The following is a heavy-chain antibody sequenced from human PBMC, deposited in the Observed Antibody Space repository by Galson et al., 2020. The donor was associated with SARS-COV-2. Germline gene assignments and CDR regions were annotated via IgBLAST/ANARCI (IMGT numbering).Heavy chain of an antibody. CDR2: IKQDGSEK. D-gene: IGHD1-26*01. CDR1: GFTFSYYW. V-gene: IGHV3-7*01. Sequence: GESLKISCAASGFTFSYYWMSWVRQAPGKGLEWVANIKQDGSEKYYVDSVKGRFTISRDNAKNSLYLQMNSLRAEDTAGYYWARDSKLELQNCYYYGMDVWGQGTTVTVSS. J-gene: IGHJ6*02. CDR3: ARDSKLELQNCYYYGMDV.